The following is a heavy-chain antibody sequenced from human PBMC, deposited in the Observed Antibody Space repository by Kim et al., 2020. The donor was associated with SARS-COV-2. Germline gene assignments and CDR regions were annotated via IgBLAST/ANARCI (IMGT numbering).Heavy chain of an antibody. CDR1: GFTFSSYG. Sequence: GGSLRLSCAASGFTFSSYGMHWVRQAPGKGLEWVAVISYDGSNKYYADSVKGRFTISRDNSKNTLYLQMNSLRAEDTAVYYCAKDRNYYDSSGYYCDYWG. J-gene: IGHJ4*01. V-gene: IGHV3-30*18. D-gene: IGHD3-22*01. CDR2: ISYDGSNK. CDR3: AKDRNYYDSSGYYCDY.